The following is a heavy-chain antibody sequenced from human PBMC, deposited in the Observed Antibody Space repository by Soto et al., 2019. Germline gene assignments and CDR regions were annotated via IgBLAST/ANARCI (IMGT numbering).Heavy chain of an antibody. CDR2: IDWDDDK. CDR3: ARSYVWGSYPPGADYFDY. Sequence: SGPTLVNPTQTLTLTCTFSWFSLSTSGMCVSWIRQPPGKALEWLALIDWDDDKYYSTSLKTRLTISKDTSKNQVVLTMTNMDPVGTATYYCARSYVWGSYPPGADYFDYWGQGTLVTVSS. V-gene: IGHV2-70*01. J-gene: IGHJ4*02. D-gene: IGHD3-16*02. CDR1: WFSLSTSGMC.